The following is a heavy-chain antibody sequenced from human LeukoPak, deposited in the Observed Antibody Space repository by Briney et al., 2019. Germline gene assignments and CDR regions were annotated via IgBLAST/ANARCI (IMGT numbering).Heavy chain of an antibody. CDR3: AGEVAAAGLDY. Sequence: SETLSLTCTVSGGSISSYYWSWIRQPPGKGLEWIGYIYYSGSTNYNPSLKSRVTISVDTSKNQFSLKLSSVTAADTAVYYCAGEVAAAGLDYWGQGTLVTVSS. CDR2: IYYSGST. CDR1: GGSISSYY. V-gene: IGHV4-59*01. J-gene: IGHJ4*02. D-gene: IGHD6-13*01.